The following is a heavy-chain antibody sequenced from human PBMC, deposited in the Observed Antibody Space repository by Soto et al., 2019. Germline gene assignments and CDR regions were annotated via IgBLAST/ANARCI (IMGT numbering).Heavy chain of an antibody. V-gene: IGHV3-21*01. CDR3: ARESRFLEWLSLNWFDP. Sequence: PGGSLRLSCAASAFTFSDYWTHWVRQAPGKGLVWVSCISGGSSNINYADSVKGRFTISRDNAKNSLYLQMNSLRDEDTAVYYCARESRFLEWLSLNWFDPWGQGTLVTVSS. CDR1: AFTFSDYW. J-gene: IGHJ5*02. D-gene: IGHD3-3*01. CDR2: ISGGSSNI.